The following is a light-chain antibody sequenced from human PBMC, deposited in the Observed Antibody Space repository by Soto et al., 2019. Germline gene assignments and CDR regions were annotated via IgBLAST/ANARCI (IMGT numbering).Light chain of an antibody. J-gene: IGKJ5*01. CDR3: QKYNLAPFT. V-gene: IGKV1-27*01. Sequence: DIQMTQSPSSLSASVGDRVTITCRASQGISIYLAWYQQKPGKPPNLLIYAASTLQSGVPSRFSGSGSGTDFTPTISSLQPEDVATYYCQKYNLAPFTFGQGTRLEIK. CDR2: AAS. CDR1: QGISIY.